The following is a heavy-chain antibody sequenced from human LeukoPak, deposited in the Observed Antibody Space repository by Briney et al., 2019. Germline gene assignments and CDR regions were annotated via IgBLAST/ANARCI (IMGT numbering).Heavy chain of an antibody. CDR3: ARGAVAGTHYFDY. CDR1: GGSFSGYY. Sequence: SETQSLTCAVYGGSFSGYYWNWIRQPPGKGLEWIGEINHSGSTNYNPSLKSRVTISVDTSKNQFSLKLSSVTAADTAVYYCARGAVAGTHYFDYWGQGTLVTVSS. J-gene: IGHJ4*02. D-gene: IGHD6-19*01. V-gene: IGHV4-34*01. CDR2: INHSGST.